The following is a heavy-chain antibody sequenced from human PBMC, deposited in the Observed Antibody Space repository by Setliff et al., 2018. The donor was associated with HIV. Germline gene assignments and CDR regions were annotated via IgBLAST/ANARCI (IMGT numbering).Heavy chain of an antibody. Sequence: GYTFSAFYIHWVRQAPGQGLEWMGWINPDNGGTNYTQKFQGRVTMTRATFISTAYMELSRLTSDDTAIYYCARARYSGSYGNWFDPWGQGTRVTSPQ. D-gene: IGHD1-26*01. CDR1: GYTFSAFY. CDR3: ARARYSGSYGNWFDP. J-gene: IGHJ5*02. CDR2: INPDNGGT. V-gene: IGHV1-2*02.